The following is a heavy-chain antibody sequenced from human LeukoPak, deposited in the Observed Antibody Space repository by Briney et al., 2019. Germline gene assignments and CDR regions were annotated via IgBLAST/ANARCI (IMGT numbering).Heavy chain of an antibody. Sequence: KPGGSLRLSCAASGFTFSSYSMNWVRQAPGKGLEWVSSISSSSSYIYYADSVKGRFTISRDNAKNSLYLQMNSLRAEDTAVYHCARPDSSGFPLDAFDIWGQGTMVTVSS. V-gene: IGHV3-21*01. CDR3: ARPDSSGFPLDAFDI. D-gene: IGHD3-22*01. CDR1: GFTFSSYS. CDR2: ISSSSSYI. J-gene: IGHJ3*02.